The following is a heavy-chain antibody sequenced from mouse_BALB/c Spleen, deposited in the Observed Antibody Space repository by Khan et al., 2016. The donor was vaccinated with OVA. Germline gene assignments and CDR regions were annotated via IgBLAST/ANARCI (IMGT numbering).Heavy chain of an antibody. Sequence: EVKLLESGPGLVKPSQSLSLTCTVTGYSITSEYAWNWIRHFPGNKLEWMGYINYSGNTRYNPSLKSRISITRDTSKNQFFLQLNSVTTEDTATYYCTRKDYYDYDPFPYWGQETLVTVSA. D-gene: IGHD2-4*01. CDR2: INYSGNT. V-gene: IGHV3-2*02. J-gene: IGHJ3*01. CDR3: TRKDYYDYDPFPY. CDR1: GYSITSEYA.